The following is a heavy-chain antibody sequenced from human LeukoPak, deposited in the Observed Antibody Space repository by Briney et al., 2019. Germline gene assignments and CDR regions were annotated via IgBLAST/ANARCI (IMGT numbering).Heavy chain of an antibody. V-gene: IGHV3-15*01. J-gene: IGHJ6*03. Sequence: GGSLRLSCAASGFTFSNAWMSWVRQAPGKGLEWVGRIKSKTDGGTTDYAAPVKGRFTISRDDSKSTLYLQMNSLKTEDTAVYYCGGYSSPSRYYYYMDVWGKGTTVTVSS. CDR2: IKSKTDGGTT. D-gene: IGHD6-13*01. CDR1: GFTFSNAW. CDR3: GGYSSPSRYYYYMDV.